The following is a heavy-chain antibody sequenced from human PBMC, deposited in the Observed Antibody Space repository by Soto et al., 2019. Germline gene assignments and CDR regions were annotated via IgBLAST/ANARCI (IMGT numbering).Heavy chain of an antibody. D-gene: IGHD6-13*01. Sequence: PGGSLRLACAACGFTFRRFTMNWVRQAPGKGLEWVSTISSNSAYIYDTDALRGRGTISRENARNSLHLQMNSLRAEDTAVYYCTGDASRGSRAAGRFDPWCPATLLTVSS. V-gene: IGHV3-21*01. CDR3: TGDASRGSRAAGRFDP. CDR1: GFTFRRFT. J-gene: IGHJ5*02. CDR2: ISSNSAYI.